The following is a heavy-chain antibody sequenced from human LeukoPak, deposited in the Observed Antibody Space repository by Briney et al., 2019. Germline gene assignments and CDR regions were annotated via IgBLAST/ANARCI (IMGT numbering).Heavy chain of an antibody. CDR1: GFTFSSYS. CDR2: ISSSSSYI. J-gene: IGHJ4*02. Sequence: GGSLRLSCAASGFTFSSYSMNWVRQAPGKGLEWVSSISSSSSYIYYADSVKGRFTISRDNTKNSLYLQMNSLRAEDTAVYYCASSYSSSVDYWGQGTLVTVSS. CDR3: ASSYSSSVDY. D-gene: IGHD6-13*01. V-gene: IGHV3-21*01.